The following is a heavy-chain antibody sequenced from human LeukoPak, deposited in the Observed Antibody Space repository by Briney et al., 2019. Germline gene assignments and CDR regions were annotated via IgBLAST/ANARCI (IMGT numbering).Heavy chain of an antibody. D-gene: IGHD6-19*01. CDR2: INHSGYT. V-gene: IGHV4-34*01. J-gene: IGHJ4*02. CDR3: TRAVAGHPD. Sequence: SETLPLTCAVSGVPFSNYYWSWVRQSPRQGLEWIGEINHSGYTNYTPSLKSRVTMSIDTSKNQFSLKLTSVTAADAGVYYCTRAVAGHPDWGQGTLVTVSS. CDR1: GVPFSNYY.